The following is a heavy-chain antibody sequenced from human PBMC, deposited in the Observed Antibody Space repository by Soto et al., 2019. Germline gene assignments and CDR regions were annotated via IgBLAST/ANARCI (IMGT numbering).Heavy chain of an antibody. Sequence: VESLKISYQGSADRFSTSWRAWEHQRNMKGLEWMWIISPGDSYTRYSPSFQGQVTISADKSINTAYLHWSSLEASDTAIYYCARVDDVLTGDSSFSLDFWAQGTLVIVSS. J-gene: IGHJ4*02. CDR3: ARVDDVLTGDSSFSLDF. CDR1: ADRFSTSW. D-gene: IGHD3-9*01. CDR2: ISPGDSYT. V-gene: IGHV5-51*07.